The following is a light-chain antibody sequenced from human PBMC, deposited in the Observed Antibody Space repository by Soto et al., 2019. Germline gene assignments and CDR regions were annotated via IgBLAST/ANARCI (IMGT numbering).Light chain of an antibody. Sequence: ETILTQSPATLSLSPGESATLSCRASQSVNNLLAWYQQKPGQAPRLLIYDATKRATGVPDRFRGSGSGTDFTLTITRLEPEDFAVYYCQQRSDWPPFTFGPGTKVDVK. J-gene: IGKJ3*01. CDR1: QSVNNL. CDR3: QQRSDWPPFT. V-gene: IGKV3-11*01. CDR2: DAT.